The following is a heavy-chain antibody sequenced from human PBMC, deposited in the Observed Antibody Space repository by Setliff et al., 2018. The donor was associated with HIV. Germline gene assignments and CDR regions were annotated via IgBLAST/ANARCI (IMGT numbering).Heavy chain of an antibody. Sequence: SVKVSCKASGCTFTSCDISWVRQAPGQGLEWMGGIIPIFGTANYAQKFQGRVTITTDESTSTAYMELSSLRSEDTAIYYCAKVFRSGYPLPSQVPNYYYYMDVWGKGTAVTVSS. V-gene: IGHV1-69*05. CDR1: GCTFTSCD. CDR2: IIPIFGTA. J-gene: IGHJ6*03. D-gene: IGHD3-16*02. CDR3: AKVFRSGYPLPSQVPNYYYYMDV.